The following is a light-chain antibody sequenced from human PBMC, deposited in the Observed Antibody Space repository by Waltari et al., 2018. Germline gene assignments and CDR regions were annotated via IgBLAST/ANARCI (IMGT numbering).Light chain of an antibody. V-gene: IGKV1-39*01. CDR1: QTISMY. J-gene: IGKJ1*01. CDR3: QQRSITPWT. CDR2: TAS. Sequence: DIQMTQSPSSLSASVGDRVTITCRASQTISMYLNWYQQKRGKAPKLLIYTASSLQSGVPSRFSVSGSGTDFTLTISSLQPEDFATYYCQQRSITPWTFGQGTKVEIK.